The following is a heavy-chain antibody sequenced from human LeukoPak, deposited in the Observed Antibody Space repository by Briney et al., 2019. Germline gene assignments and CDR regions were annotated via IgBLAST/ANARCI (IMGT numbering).Heavy chain of an antibody. D-gene: IGHD3-10*01. CDR2: INPNSGGT. Sequence: GASVKVSCKACGYTFTGYYMHWVRQAPGQGLEWMGWINPNSGGTNYAQKFQGRVTMTRDTSISTAYMELSRLRSDDTAVYYCARGPGALWFGELLPLDYWGQGTLVTVSS. V-gene: IGHV1-2*02. J-gene: IGHJ4*02. CDR3: ARGPGALWFGELLPLDY. CDR1: GYTFTGYY.